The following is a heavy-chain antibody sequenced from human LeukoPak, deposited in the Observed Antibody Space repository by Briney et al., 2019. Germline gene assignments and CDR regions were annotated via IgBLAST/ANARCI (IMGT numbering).Heavy chain of an antibody. CDR1: GCSISSGEYY. CDR2: IYYSGST. Sequence: PSQTVSLTCTVSGCSISSGEYYWSWIRQPPGKCLEWIGYIYYSGSTYYNPSLKSRVTISVDTSKNQFSLKLSSVTAADTAVYYCARDLWVYGGPDAFDIWGQGTMVTVSS. D-gene: IGHD4-23*01. V-gene: IGHV4-30-4*01. J-gene: IGHJ3*02. CDR3: ARDLWVYGGPDAFDI.